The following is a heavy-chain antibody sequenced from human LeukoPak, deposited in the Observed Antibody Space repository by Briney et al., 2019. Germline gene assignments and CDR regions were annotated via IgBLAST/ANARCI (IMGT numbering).Heavy chain of an antibody. J-gene: IGHJ5*02. V-gene: IGHV4-61*02. CDR2: TYTSGST. Sequence: PSETLSLTCIVSGGSTSTGDYYCSWIRQPAGKGLEWIGRTYTSGSTNYNPSLKSRVTMSVDTSQNQFSLKLISVTVADTAIYYCARGQGATVPQVGKNWFDPWGQGTRVTVSS. CDR1: GGSTSTGDYY. D-gene: IGHD1-26*01. CDR3: ARGQGATVPQVGKNWFDP.